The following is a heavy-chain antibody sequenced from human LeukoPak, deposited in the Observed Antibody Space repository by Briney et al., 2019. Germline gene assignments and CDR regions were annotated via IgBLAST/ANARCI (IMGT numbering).Heavy chain of an antibody. Sequence: QAGGSLRLSCAASGFTFTKYAMSWVRQAAGKGLEWVSAIGGSGTKTFYAESVKGRFTISRDNSNNILFLQMDSLRAEDTAMYYCAKGFRGSGSYLRADYWGQGTLVTVSS. CDR2: IGGSGTKT. V-gene: IGHV3-23*01. CDR3: AKGFRGSGSYLRADY. D-gene: IGHD1-26*01. CDR1: GFTFTKYA. J-gene: IGHJ4*02.